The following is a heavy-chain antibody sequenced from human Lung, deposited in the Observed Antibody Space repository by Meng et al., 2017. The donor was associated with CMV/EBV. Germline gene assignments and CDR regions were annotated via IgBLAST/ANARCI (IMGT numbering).Heavy chain of an antibody. Sequence: SVXVSXKACGGNFNSYSFIWVRQAPGQGLEWVGRIVPLLRTPMFAQRFQGRVTITADRSSSTTYMELSSLRSEDTAVYYCATATYMTTQQGWFDTWGQGXLVTVSS. CDR3: ATATYMTTQQGWFDT. J-gene: IGHJ5*02. D-gene: IGHD4-11*01. CDR1: GGNFNSYS. V-gene: IGHV1-69*08. CDR2: IVPLLRTP.